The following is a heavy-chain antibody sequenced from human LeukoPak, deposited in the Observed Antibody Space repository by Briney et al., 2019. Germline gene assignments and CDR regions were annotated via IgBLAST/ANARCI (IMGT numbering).Heavy chain of an antibody. V-gene: IGHV1-18*01. CDR2: SSAYNGNT. CDR1: GYTXTSYG. CDR3: ARVAGYCSGGSCPRDAFDI. J-gene: IGHJ3*02. Sequence: ASVKVSCKASGYTXTSYGISWVRQAPGQGLEWMGWSSAYNGNTNYAQKLQGRVTMTTDTSTSTAYMELRSLRSDDAAVYYCARVAGYCSGGSCPRDAFDIWGQGTMVTVSS. D-gene: IGHD2-15*01.